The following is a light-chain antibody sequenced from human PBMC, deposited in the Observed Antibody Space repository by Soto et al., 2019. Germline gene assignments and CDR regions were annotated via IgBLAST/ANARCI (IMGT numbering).Light chain of an antibody. Sequence: EIVLTQSPGTLSLSPGERATLSCRASQSVSSNYLAWYQQKGGQAPRLLIYGASSRAAGIPDRFSGSGSGTDFTLTISRLEPEDFAVYYCQQYCSSFTFGPGTKVDIK. J-gene: IGKJ3*01. CDR2: GAS. CDR3: QQYCSSFT. CDR1: QSVSSNY. V-gene: IGKV3-20*01.